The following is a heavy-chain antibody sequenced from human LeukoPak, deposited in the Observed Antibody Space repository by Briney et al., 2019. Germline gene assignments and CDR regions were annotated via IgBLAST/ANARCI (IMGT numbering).Heavy chain of an antibody. CDR3: AKQWLVDAFDI. CDR1: GFTSSDYY. D-gene: IGHD6-19*01. V-gene: IGHV3-11*01. J-gene: IGHJ3*02. CDR2: ISSSGSTI. Sequence: TPGGSLRLSCAASGFTSSDYYMSWIRQAPGKGLEWVSYISSSGSTIYYADSVKGRFTISRDNAKNSLYLQMNSLRAEDTAVYYCAKQWLVDAFDIWGQGTMVTVSS.